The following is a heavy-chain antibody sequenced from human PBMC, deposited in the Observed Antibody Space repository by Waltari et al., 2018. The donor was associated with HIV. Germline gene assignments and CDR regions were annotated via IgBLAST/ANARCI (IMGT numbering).Heavy chain of an antibody. J-gene: IGHJ4*02. V-gene: IGHV3-49*03. CDR2: IRSKAYGGTT. CDR1: GFTFGDYA. D-gene: IGHD3-9*01. Sequence: EVQLVESGGGLVQPGRSLRLSCTASGFTFGDYAMSWFRQAPGKGLEWVGFIRSKAYGGTTEYAASVKGRFTISRDDSKSIAYLQMNSLKTEDTAVYYCTRDPIGFYDILTGYPDYWGQGTLVTVSS. CDR3: TRDPIGFYDILTGYPDY.